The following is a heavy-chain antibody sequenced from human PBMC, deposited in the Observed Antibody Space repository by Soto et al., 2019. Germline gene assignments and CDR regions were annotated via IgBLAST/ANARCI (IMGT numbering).Heavy chain of an antibody. J-gene: IGHJ4*02. CDR2: VTGSATNI. CDR3: AKGGATYGLLTHDY. Sequence: EVQLLESGGGLIQPGGSLRLPCEASGFTIGDYAMSWVRQAPGKGLDWGATVTGSATNISYTDSVKGRFAVSRDNSRDTLYLQMNRLTAEDTAVYYCAKGGATYGLLTHDYWGQGTLVTVSS. D-gene: IGHD3-9*01. CDR1: GFTIGDYA. V-gene: IGHV3-23*01.